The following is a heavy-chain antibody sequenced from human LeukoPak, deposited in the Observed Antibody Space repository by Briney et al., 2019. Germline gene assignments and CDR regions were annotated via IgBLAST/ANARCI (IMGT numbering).Heavy chain of an antibody. CDR2: INPNSGGT. CDR1: GYTFTGYY. D-gene: IGHD3-16*01. V-gene: IGHV1-2*02. J-gene: IGHJ6*02. CDR3: ARSPTARGFYGMDV. Sequence: ASVKVSCKASGYTFTGYYMHWVRQAPGQGLEWMGWINPNSGGTNYAQKFQGRVTMTRDTSISTAYMELSSLRSEDTAVYYCARSPTARGFYGMDVWGQGTTVTVSS.